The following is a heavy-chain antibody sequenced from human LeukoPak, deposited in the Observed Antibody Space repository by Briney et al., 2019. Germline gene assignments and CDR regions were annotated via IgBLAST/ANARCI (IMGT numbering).Heavy chain of an antibody. V-gene: IGHV1-2*02. CDR2: IKPYNGVT. D-gene: IGHD3-9*01. CDR3: ARATREIRYFDWSDAFEI. J-gene: IGHJ3*02. Sequence: GASVKVSCKASGYTFTGYYMHWVRQAPGQGLEWMGWIKPYNGVTKYAQKFQGRLTLTRDTSISTAYMELSRLRSDDTAVYYCARATREIRYFDWSDAFEIWGQGTMVTVSS. CDR1: GYTFTGYY.